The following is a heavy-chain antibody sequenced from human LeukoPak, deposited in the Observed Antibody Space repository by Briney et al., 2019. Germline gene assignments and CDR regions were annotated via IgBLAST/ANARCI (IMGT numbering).Heavy chain of an antibody. CDR3: AKCSGWFVRGKDYYYYYMDV. V-gene: IGHV3-23*01. D-gene: IGHD6-19*01. CDR1: GFTFSTYA. J-gene: IGHJ6*03. Sequence: GGSLRLSCVASGFTFSTYAMGWVRQVPGKGLEWVSSVSESGGSTYYADSVKGRFTISRDNSKDTLYLQMNSLRAEDTAVYYCAKCSGWFVRGKDYYYYYMDVWGKGTTVTVSS. CDR2: VSESGGST.